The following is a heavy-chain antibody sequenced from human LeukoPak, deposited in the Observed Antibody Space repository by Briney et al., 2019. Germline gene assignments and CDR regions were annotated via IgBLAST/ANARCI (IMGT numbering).Heavy chain of an antibody. V-gene: IGHV4-61*01. D-gene: IGHD5-18*01. CDR3: AREDTATYNYYYYGMDV. CDR2: IYYSGST. Sequence: SETLSLTCTVSGGSVSSGSYYWSWIRQPSGKGLEWIGYIYYSGSTNYNPSLKSRVTLSVDTSKNQFSLKLSSVTAADTAVCYCAREDTATYNYYYYGMDVWGQGTTVTVSS. J-gene: IGHJ6*02. CDR1: GGSVSSGSYY.